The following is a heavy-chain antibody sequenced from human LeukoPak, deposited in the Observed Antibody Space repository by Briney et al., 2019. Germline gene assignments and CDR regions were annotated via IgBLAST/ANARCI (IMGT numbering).Heavy chain of an antibody. CDR1: GYSFTSYW. CDR3: ARGGDTDDSSGYYYHY. V-gene: IGHV5-51*01. D-gene: IGHD3-22*01. CDR2: IYPGDSDT. Sequence: GESLKISCKGSGYSFTSYWIGWVRQMPGKGLEWMGIIYPGDSDTRYSPSFQGQVTISADKSISTAYLQWSSLKASDTAMYYCARGGDTDDSSGYYYHYWGQGTLVTVSS. J-gene: IGHJ4*02.